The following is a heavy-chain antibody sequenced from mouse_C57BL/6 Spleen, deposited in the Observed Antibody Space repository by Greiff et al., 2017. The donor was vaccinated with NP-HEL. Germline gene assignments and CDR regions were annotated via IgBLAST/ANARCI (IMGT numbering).Heavy chain of an antibody. D-gene: IGHD2-5*01. CDR1: GFTFSSYG. J-gene: IGHJ3*01. Sequence: EVKVVESGGDLVKPGGSLKLSCAASGFTFSSYGMSWVRQTPDKRLEWVATISSGGSYTYYPDSVKGRFTISRDNAKNTLYLQMSSLKSEDTAMYYCARHFSAYYSNSYWGQGTLVTVSA. V-gene: IGHV5-6*01. CDR3: ARHFSAYYSNSY. CDR2: ISSGGSYT.